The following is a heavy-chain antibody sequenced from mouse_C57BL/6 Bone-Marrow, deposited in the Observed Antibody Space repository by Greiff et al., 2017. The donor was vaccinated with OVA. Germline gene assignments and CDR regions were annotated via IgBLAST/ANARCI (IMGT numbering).Heavy chain of an antibody. J-gene: IGHJ2*01. CDR2: IDPETGGT. CDR1: GYTFTDYE. V-gene: IGHV1-15*01. D-gene: IGHD2-12*01. Sequence: VQLQQSGAELVRPGASVTLSCKASGYTFTDYEMHWVKLTPVHGLEWIGAIDPETGGTAYNQKFKGKAILTADKSSSTAYMELRSLTSEDSAVYYCTRRRVTIRKCFDYWGQGTTLTVSS. CDR3: TRRRVTIRKCFDY.